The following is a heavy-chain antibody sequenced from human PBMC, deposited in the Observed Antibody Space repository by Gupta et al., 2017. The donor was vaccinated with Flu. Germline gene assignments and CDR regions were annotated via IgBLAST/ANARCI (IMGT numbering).Heavy chain of an antibody. CDR2: ISSAGYNR. V-gene: IGHV3-30*18. Sequence: QVQLVESGGGVVQPGRSLRLSCAVSGFNFSTYGMHWVRQAPCNGLEWVAGISSAGYNRYSADSMKGRFTISRDNSKNTLYLQVSSLRPEDTAVYYCAKGGAPNSGSYYLDYWGQGTLVTVSS. CDR3: AKGGAPNSGSYYLDY. D-gene: IGHD1-26*01. J-gene: IGHJ4*02. CDR1: GFNFSTYG.